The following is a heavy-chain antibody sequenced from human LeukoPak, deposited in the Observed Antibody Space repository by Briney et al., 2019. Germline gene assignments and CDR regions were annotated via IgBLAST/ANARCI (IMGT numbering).Heavy chain of an antibody. D-gene: IGHD7-27*01. CDR3: AKGRLTGVSAY. J-gene: IGHJ4*02. V-gene: IGHV3-23*01. CDR1: GFTFNSYA. Sequence: GGSLRLSCAASGFTFNSYAMNWVRQAPGKGLEWVSGISGGGGSTYYADSVKGRFTISRDNSKNTLYLQMNSLRAEDTAVYYCAKGRLTGVSAYWGQGPLVTVSS. CDR2: ISGGGGST.